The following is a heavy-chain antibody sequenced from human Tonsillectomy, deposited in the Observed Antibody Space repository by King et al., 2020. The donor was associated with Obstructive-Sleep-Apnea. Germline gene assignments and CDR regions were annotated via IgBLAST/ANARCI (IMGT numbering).Heavy chain of an antibody. CDR1: GFTFDDYA. J-gene: IGHJ5*02. Sequence: VQLVESGGGLVQPGRSLRLSCAASGFTFDDYAMHWVRQAPGKGLEWVSGISWNSGSIGYADSVKGRFTIPRDNAKNSLYLQMNSLRAEDTALYYCAKDATGYSSSWPNWFDTWGQGTLVTVSS. D-gene: IGHD6-13*01. CDR2: ISWNSGSI. CDR3: AKDATGYSSSWPNWFDT. V-gene: IGHV3-9*01.